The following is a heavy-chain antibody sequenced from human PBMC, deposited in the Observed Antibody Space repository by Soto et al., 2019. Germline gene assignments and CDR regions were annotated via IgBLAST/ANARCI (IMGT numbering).Heavy chain of an antibody. V-gene: IGHV4-34*01. D-gene: IGHD6-13*01. J-gene: IGHJ2*01. CDR2: INDSGST. Sequence: QAQLQQWGAGLLKPSETLSLTCAVYGGSFSGYYWSWIRQPPGKGLEWIGEINDSGSTNYNPSLKSRVTTSVDTSKNLCPLTLSSVNAADVAVSCCARGRTVSTYSRYWDSGWYFDLWGRGTLVTV. CDR1: GGSFSGYY. CDR3: ARGRTVSTYSRYWDSGWYFDL.